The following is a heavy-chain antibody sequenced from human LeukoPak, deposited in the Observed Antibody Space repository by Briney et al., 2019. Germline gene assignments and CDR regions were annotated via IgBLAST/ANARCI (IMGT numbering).Heavy chain of an antibody. Sequence: ASAKVSCKASGYTFTGYYMHWVRQAPGQGLEWMGRINTNTGNPTYAQGFTGRFVFSLDTSVSTANLQISSLKAEDTAVYYCAREGIILWLGELMRYFDNWGQGTLVTVSS. V-gene: IGHV7-4-1*02. D-gene: IGHD3-10*01. CDR3: AREGIILWLGELMRYFDN. CDR2: INTNTGNP. CDR1: GYTFTGYY. J-gene: IGHJ4*02.